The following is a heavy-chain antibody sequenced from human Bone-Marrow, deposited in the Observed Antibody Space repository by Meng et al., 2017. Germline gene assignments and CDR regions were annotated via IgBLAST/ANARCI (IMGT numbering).Heavy chain of an antibody. D-gene: IGHD6-13*01. CDR3: ARGGPSSSWYPTRYYYGMDV. V-gene: IGHV1-69*05. CDR2: IIPIFGTA. CDR1: GGTFSSYA. Sequence: SVKASCKASGGTFSSYAISWVRRAPGQGLEWMGGIIPIFGTANYAQKFQGRVTITTDESTSTAYMELSSLRSEDTAVYYCARGGPSSSWYPTRYYYGMDVWGQGTTVTVSS. J-gene: IGHJ6*02.